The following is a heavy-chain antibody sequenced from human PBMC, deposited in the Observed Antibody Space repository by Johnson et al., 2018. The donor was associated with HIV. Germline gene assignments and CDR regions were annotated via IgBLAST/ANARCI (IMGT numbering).Heavy chain of an antibody. D-gene: IGHD4-11*01. CDR2: ISGSGGST. CDR3: AKVEPVTTVTTGAFDI. Sequence: VQLVESGGGVVQPGRSLRLSCAASGFTFSNYGMHWVRQAPGKGLEWVSAISGSGGSTYYADSVKGRFTISRDNSKNTLYLQMNSLRAEDTAVYYCAKVEPVTTVTTGAFDIWGQGTMVTVSS. V-gene: IGHV3-23*04. J-gene: IGHJ3*02. CDR1: GFTFSNYG.